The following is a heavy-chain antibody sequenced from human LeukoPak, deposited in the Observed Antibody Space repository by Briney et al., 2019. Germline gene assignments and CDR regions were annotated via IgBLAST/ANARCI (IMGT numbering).Heavy chain of an antibody. CDR2: ISYDGSNK. Sequence: PGGSLRLSCAASGFTFSSYAMHWVRQAPGKGLEWVAVISYDGSNKYYADSVKGRFTISRDSSKTTLYLQMNSLRAEDTAVYYCARSGTSSSWYGLFYYYYYYMDVWGEGTTVTVSS. CDR3: ARSGTSSSWYGLFYYYYYYMDV. V-gene: IGHV3-30*04. J-gene: IGHJ6*03. D-gene: IGHD6-13*01. CDR1: GFTFSSYA.